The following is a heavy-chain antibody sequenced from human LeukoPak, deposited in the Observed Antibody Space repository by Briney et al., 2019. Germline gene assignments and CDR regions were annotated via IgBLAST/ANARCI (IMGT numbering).Heavy chain of an antibody. CDR3: AKDLEMIIVAGDAYDI. Sequence: PGGSLRLSCAASGFTFSSYSMNWVRQAPGKGLEWVSSISSHSSYIYYADSVKGRFTISRDNAKNSLYLQMSSLRAEDTAVYYCAKDLEMIIVAGDAYDIWGQGTMVTVSS. V-gene: IGHV3-21*04. CDR2: ISSHSSYI. CDR1: GFTFSSYS. D-gene: IGHD3-22*01. J-gene: IGHJ3*02.